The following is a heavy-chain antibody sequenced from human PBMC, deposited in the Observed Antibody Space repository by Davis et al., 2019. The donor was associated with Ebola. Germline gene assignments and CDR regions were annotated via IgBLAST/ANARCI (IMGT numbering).Heavy chain of an antibody. V-gene: IGHV4-59*12. CDR1: GGSISSYY. CDR2: IYYSGST. J-gene: IGHJ2*01. Sequence: MPSETLSLTCTVSGGSISSYYWSWIRQPPGKGLEWIGYIYYSGSTYYNPSLKSRVTISVDTSKNQFSLKLSSVTAADTAVYYCARWGGGNIWYFDLWGRGTLVTVSS. CDR3: ARWGGGNIWYFDL. D-gene: IGHD2-15*01.